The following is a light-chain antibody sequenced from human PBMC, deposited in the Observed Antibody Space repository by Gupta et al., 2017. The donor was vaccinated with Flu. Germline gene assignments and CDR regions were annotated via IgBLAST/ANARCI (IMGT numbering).Light chain of an antibody. CDR1: QSLLHSNGFNY. J-gene: IGKJ1*01. CDR3: MQSLHTPRT. V-gene: IGKV2-28*01. Sequence: EIVMTQSPLSLPVTPAEPASISCRSSQSLLHSNGFNYLEWYLQKPGQSPQLLIYLGSNRASGVPDRFSGSGSGTDFTLRISRMEAEDVGIYYCMQSLHTPRTFGQGTKVEIK. CDR2: LGS.